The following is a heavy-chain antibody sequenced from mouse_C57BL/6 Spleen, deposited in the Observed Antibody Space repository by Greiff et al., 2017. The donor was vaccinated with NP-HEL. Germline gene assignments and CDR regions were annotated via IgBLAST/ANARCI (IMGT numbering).Heavy chain of an antibody. D-gene: IGHD2-12*01. CDR2: IYPGSGST. CDR1: GYTFTSYW. J-gene: IGHJ2*01. V-gene: IGHV1-55*01. Sequence: QVQLQQPGAELVKPGASVKMSCKASGYTFTSYWITWVKQRPGQGLEWIGDIYPGSGSTNYNEKFKSKATLTVDTSSSTAYMQLSSLTSEDSAVYYCARDPPIRSYFDYWGQVTTLTVSS. CDR3: ARDPPIRSYFDY.